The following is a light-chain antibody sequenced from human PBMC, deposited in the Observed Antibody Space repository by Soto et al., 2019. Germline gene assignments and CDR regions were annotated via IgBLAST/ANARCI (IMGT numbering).Light chain of an antibody. V-gene: IGKV3-20*01. CDR3: QQYGSSTT. J-gene: IGKJ1*01. Sequence: EIVLTQSPGTLSLSPGERATLSCRASQSVPNNYVAWYQQKSGQAPRLLMFGASLKAAGVPDRFGGSGSATDITLTISRLEPEDFAVYHCQQYGSSTTFGQGTKVEIK. CDR1: QSVPNNY. CDR2: GAS.